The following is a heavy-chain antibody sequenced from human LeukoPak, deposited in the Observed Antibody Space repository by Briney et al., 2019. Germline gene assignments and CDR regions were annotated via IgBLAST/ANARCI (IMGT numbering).Heavy chain of an antibody. Sequence: PGGSLRLSCAASGFTFSSYGMHWVRQAPGKGLDWVTFIRYDGSNKYYADSVKGRFTISRDNSKNTLYLQMNSLRAEDTAVYYCAKDSLPRPVDDFWSGYADYWGQGTLVTVSS. J-gene: IGHJ4*02. CDR2: IRYDGSNK. D-gene: IGHD3-3*01. V-gene: IGHV3-30*02. CDR1: GFTFSSYG. CDR3: AKDSLPRPVDDFWSGYADY.